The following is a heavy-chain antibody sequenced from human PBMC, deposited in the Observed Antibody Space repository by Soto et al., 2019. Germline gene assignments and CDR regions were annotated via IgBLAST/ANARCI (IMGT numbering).Heavy chain of an antibody. V-gene: IGHV3-15*07. J-gene: IGHJ5*02. D-gene: IGHD2-2*01. Sequence: GGSLRLSCAASGFTFSNAWVNWVRQAPGKGLEWVGRIKSKTDGGTTDYAAPVKGRFTISRDDSKNTLYLQMNSLKTEDTAVYYCTTGLIGYCISTSCPYPNWFDPWGQGTLVTVSS. CDR2: IKSKTDGGTT. CDR3: TTGLIGYCISTSCPYPNWFDP. CDR1: GFTFSNAW.